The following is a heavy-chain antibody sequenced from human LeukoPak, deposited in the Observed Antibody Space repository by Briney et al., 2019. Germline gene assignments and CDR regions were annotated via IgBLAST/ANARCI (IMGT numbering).Heavy chain of an antibody. CDR3: AKDKWFGELLSLFDY. V-gene: IGHV3-23*01. J-gene: IGHJ4*02. CDR1: GFTFSSYA. Sequence: GALRLSCAASGFTFSSYAMSWVRQAPGKGLEWVSAISGSGGSTYYADSVKGRFTISRDNSKNTLYLQMNSLRAEDTAVYYCAKDKWFGELLSLFDYWGQGTLVTVSS. CDR2: ISGSGGST. D-gene: IGHD3-10*01.